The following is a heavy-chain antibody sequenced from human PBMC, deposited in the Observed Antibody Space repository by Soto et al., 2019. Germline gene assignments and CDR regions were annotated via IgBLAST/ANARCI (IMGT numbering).Heavy chain of an antibody. CDR3: AQDGVDQTATVTGGY. Sequence: QVHLVQSGPEVKKPGASVRVSCRASGYTFTNYGIGWVRQAPGQGLEWMGWINTYNGNTNYAQKLRGRLTMTTDTSTTTAYMELRSLKSDDTAMYYSAQDGVDQTATVTGGYWGQGTMVTVSS. V-gene: IGHV1-18*01. D-gene: IGHD3-10*01. CDR2: INTYNGNT. CDR1: GYTFTNYG. J-gene: IGHJ4*02.